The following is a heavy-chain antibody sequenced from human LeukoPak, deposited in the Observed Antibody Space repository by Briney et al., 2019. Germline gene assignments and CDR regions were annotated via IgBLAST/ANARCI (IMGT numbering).Heavy chain of an antibody. CDR1: GYTFTSYG. CDR2: ISAYNGNT. V-gene: IGHV1-18*01. CDR3: ARDLGGYSGYDYYYYYGMDV. J-gene: IGHJ6*02. Sequence: GASVKASCKASGYTFTSYGISWVRQAPGQGLEWMGWISAYNGNTNYAQKLQGRVTMTTDTSTSTAYMELRSLRSDDTAVYYCARDLGGYSGYDYYYYYGMDVWGQGTTVTVSS. D-gene: IGHD5-12*01.